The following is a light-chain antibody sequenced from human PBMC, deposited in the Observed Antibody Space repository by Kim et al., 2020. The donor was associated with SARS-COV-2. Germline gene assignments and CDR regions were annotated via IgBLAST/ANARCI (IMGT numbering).Light chain of an antibody. CDR2: LGS. CDR1: QSRLHSNGYNY. Sequence: PASISCRSSQSRLHSNGYNYLDWYLQKPGQSPRLLIYLGSNRASGVPDRCSGSGSGTDFTLKISRVEAEDVGVYYCMQALQTPFTFGPGTKVDIK. CDR3: MQALQTPFT. J-gene: IGKJ3*01. V-gene: IGKV2-28*01.